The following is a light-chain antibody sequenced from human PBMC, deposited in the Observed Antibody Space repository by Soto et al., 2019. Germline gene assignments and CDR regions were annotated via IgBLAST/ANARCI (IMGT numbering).Light chain of an antibody. CDR3: QQYENYWT. CDR2: DAS. Sequence: DIQMTQSPSTLSATAGDRVTITCRASQSISSWLAWYQHKPGKAPKLLIYDASNLDSGVPSRFSGSGSGTEFSLTISNLQPDDCATYYCQQYENYWTFDQGTKVDNK. V-gene: IGKV1-5*01. J-gene: IGKJ1*01. CDR1: QSISSW.